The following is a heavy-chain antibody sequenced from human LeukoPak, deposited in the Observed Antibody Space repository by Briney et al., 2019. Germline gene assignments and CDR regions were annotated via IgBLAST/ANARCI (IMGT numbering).Heavy chain of an antibody. CDR2: ISNDGSRK. Sequence: PGGSLRLSCAPSGFTFSRHAMHWVRQAPGKGLEWVAIISNDGSRKYYAHSVEGRFTNSRDNSKNTLYLQMDSLRAEDTAVYYCARDRAWNYFDYWGQGTLVTVSS. J-gene: IGHJ4*02. CDR3: ARDRAWNYFDY. D-gene: IGHD3-3*01. V-gene: IGHV3-30*03. CDR1: GFTFSRHA.